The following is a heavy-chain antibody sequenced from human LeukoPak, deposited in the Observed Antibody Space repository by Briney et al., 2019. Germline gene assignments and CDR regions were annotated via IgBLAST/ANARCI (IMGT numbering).Heavy chain of an antibody. V-gene: IGHV3-74*01. D-gene: IGHD1-26*01. CDR1: GFPFSSYA. Sequence: GGSLRLSCAASGFPFSSYAMYWVRQAPGKGLVWVSRVHGDGNNIGYADSVKGRFTIFRDNAKNTLYLQMNSLRPDDTAVYYCARARVGDPTDYWGQGTPVTVSS. CDR2: VHGDGNNI. CDR3: ARARVGDPTDY. J-gene: IGHJ4*02.